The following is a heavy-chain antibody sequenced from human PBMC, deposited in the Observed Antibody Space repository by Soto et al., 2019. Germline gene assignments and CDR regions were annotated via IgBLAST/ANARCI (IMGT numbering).Heavy chain of an antibody. J-gene: IGHJ6*02. D-gene: IGHD2-21*02. CDR1: GGSISSGGYS. Sequence: QLQLQESGSGLVKPSQTLSLTCAVSGGSISSGGYSWSWIRQPPGKGLEWIGYIYHSGSTYYNPPLKSRVTISVDRSKNQFSLKLSSVTAADTAVYYCARGPRTVVTSGGPTGMDVWGQGTTVTVSS. CDR2: IYHSGST. CDR3: ARGPRTVVTSGGPTGMDV. V-gene: IGHV4-30-2*01.